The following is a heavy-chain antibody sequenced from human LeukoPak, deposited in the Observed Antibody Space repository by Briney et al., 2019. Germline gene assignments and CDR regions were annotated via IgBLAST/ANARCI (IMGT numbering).Heavy chain of an antibody. D-gene: IGHD1-26*01. CDR3: AKDIGGSYYEGIDY. CDR2: MNPNSGNT. CDR1: GYTFTSYD. Sequence: SVQVSCKASGYTFTSYDINWVRQATGQGLEWMGWMNPNSGNTGYAQKFQGRVTMTRNTSISTAYMELSSLRSEDTAVYYCAKDIGGSYYEGIDYWGQGTLVTVSS. V-gene: IGHV1-8*01. J-gene: IGHJ4*02.